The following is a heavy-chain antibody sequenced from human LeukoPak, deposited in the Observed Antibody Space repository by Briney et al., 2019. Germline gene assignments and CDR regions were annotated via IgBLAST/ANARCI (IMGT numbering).Heavy chain of an antibody. V-gene: IGHV4-38-2*02. D-gene: IGHD2-15*01. J-gene: IGHJ4*02. CDR3: AREGSCSGGTCLDS. Sequence: PSETLSLTRSVSRYSISSGYYWTWIRQPPGKGLEGIGSISQSGTTFNNPSLKSRITTSVDTSMNQFSLKLTSVSAADTAVYYCAREGSCSGGTCLDSWGRGTLVTVSS. CDR2: ISQSGTT. CDR1: RYSISSGYY.